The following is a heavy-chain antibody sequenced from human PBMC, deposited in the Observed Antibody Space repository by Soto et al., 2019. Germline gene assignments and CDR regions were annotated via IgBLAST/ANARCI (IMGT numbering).Heavy chain of an antibody. CDR3: ATNSGYDLYYGMDV. Sequence: GGSLRLSCAASGFTFSSYAMSWVRQAPGKGLEWVSAISGSGGSTYYADSVKGRFTISRDNSKNTLYLQMNSLRAEDTDVYYCATNSGYDLYYGMDVWGQGTTVTVSS. V-gene: IGHV3-23*01. CDR1: GFTFSSYA. CDR2: ISGSGGST. J-gene: IGHJ6*02. D-gene: IGHD5-12*01.